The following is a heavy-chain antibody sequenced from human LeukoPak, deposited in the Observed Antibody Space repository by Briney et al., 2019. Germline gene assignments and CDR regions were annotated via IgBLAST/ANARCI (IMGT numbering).Heavy chain of an antibody. CDR2: IYGGGDT. Sequence: GGSLRLSCAASGFTVTDNYMNWVRQSSGKGLEWVSVIYGGGDTNYADSVKGRFTISRDNSKNSLYLQMNSLRAEDTAVYYCARDLGYGDDWGQGTLDTVSS. J-gene: IGHJ4*02. CDR1: GFTVTDNY. D-gene: IGHD5-12*01. V-gene: IGHV3-53*01. CDR3: ARDLGYGDD.